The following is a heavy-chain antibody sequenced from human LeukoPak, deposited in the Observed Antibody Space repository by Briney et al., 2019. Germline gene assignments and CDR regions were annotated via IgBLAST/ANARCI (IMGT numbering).Heavy chain of an antibody. CDR1: GGTFSSYA. V-gene: IGHV1-69*15. CDR3: ATLLGGSSGYYDNWFDP. J-gene: IGHJ5*02. CDR2: IIPIFGTA. Sequence: SVKVSCMASGGTFSSYAISWVRQAPGQGLEWMGRIIPIFGTANYAQKFQGRVTITADESTSTAYMELSSLRSEDTAVYYCATLLGGSSGYYDNWFDPWGQGTLVTVSS. D-gene: IGHD3-22*01.